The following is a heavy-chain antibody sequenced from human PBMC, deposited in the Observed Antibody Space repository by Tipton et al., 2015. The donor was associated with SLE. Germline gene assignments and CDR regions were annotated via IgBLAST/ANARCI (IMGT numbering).Heavy chain of an antibody. CDR2: IRYDGSNK. CDR1: GFTFSSYG. Sequence: SGFTFSSYGMHWVRQAPGKGLEWVAFIRYDGSNKYYADSVKGRFTISRDNSKNTLYLQMNSLRAEDTAVYYCAAPRRLRFDAFDIWGQGTMVTVSS. J-gene: IGHJ3*02. V-gene: IGHV3-30*02. D-gene: IGHD5-12*01. CDR3: AAPRRLRFDAFDI.